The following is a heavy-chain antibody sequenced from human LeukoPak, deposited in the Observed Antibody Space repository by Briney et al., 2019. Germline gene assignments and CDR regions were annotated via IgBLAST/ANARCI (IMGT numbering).Heavy chain of an antibody. D-gene: IGHD3-10*01. CDR3: ARCRYGSGTYSQD. CDR1: GFTFSDYY. CDR2: ISSGGSTI. Sequence: GGSLRLSCAASGFTFSDYYMTWIRQAPGKGLEWVSYISSGGSTIYYADSVKGRFTISRDNAKNSLYLQMNSLRAEDTAVYYCARCRYGSGTYSQDWGQGTLVTVSS. V-gene: IGHV3-11*01. J-gene: IGHJ4*02.